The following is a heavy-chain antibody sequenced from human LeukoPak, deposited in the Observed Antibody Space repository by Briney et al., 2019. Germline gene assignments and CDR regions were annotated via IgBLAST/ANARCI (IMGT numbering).Heavy chain of an antibody. CDR2: FDPEDGVT. J-gene: IGHJ4*02. CDR1: GYTLTELS. Sequence: ASVKVSCKVSGYTLTELSMHWVRQAPGKGLEWMGGFDPEDGVTIYAQKFQGRVTMTEDTSTDTAYMELSSLRSEDTAVYYCATVQGSGDHVSRFGYWGQGTLVTVSS. V-gene: IGHV1-24*01. CDR3: ATVQGSGDHVSRFGY. D-gene: IGHD4-17*01.